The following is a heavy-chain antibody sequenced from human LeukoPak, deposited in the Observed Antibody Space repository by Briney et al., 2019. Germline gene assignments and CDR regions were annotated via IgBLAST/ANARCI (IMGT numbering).Heavy chain of an antibody. CDR2: IYHSGCT. J-gene: IGHJ4*02. D-gene: IGHD4-11*01. CDR3: ARHLQCGVSPWIFDY. CDR1: GYSFSSGYY. Sequence: SETLSLTCVVSGYSFSSGYYWGWIRPPPGKGVEGVGCIYHSGCTYYNPSLKSRVNISVDTSKNQFSLKLTSVTAADTSVYSCARHLQCGVSPWIFDYWGQGTLITVSS. V-gene: IGHV4-38-2*01.